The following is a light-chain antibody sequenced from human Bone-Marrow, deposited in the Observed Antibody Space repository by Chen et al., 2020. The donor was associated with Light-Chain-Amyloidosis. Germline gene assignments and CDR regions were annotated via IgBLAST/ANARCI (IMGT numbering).Light chain of an antibody. Sequence: EIVLTQSPGTLSLSPGEGANLSCRASQTISSNYLTWYQQKFGQAPRLLIYGSSRRATGIPDRFTGSGSGTDFTLTINRLGPEDFAMYYCQQYGTSPLTFGGGTKVEIK. V-gene: IGKV3-20*01. CDR3: QQYGTSPLT. CDR2: GSS. J-gene: IGKJ4*01. CDR1: QTISSNY.